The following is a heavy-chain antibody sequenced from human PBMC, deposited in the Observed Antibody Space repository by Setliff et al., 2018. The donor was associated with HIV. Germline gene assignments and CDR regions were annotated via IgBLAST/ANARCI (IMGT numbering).Heavy chain of an antibody. CDR3: ARVRGVDPLLVTASDAFSI. D-gene: IGHD2-21*02. CDR1: GFSVKSALY. J-gene: IGHJ3*02. V-gene: IGHV4-38-2*02. Sequence: PSETLSLTCTVSGFSVKSALYWGWIRQTPGEGLEWIGSIYHSGTTYYNPSLASRATLSLDASKNQFSLRLSSVSAADTAIYYCARVRGVDPLLVTASDAFSIWGQGTMVTVSS. CDR2: IYHSGTT.